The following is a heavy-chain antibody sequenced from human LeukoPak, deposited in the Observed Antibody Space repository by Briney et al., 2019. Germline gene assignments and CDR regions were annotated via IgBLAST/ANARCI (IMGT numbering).Heavy chain of an antibody. J-gene: IGHJ5*02. V-gene: IGHV3-23*01. CDR3: AKDPPRIAAAGINWFDP. D-gene: IGHD6-13*01. CDR1: GFTFSTYA. CDR2: ISRSGSST. Sequence: GGSLRLSCAASGFTFSTYAMTWVGQAPGKGLECVSVISRSGSSTHYADSVKGRFTISRDNSKNMLYLQMNSLRAEDTAVYYCAKDPPRIAAAGINWFDPWGQGTLVTVSS.